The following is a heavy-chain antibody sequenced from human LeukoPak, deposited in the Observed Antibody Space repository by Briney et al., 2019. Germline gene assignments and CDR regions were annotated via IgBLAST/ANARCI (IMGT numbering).Heavy chain of an antibody. V-gene: IGHV3-21*01. CDR1: GFTFSSFS. J-gene: IGHJ3*02. CDR2: ISSSSSYI. Sequence: GGSLRLSCAASGFTFSSFSMNWVRQAPGKGLEWVSSISSSSSYIYYADSVKGRFTISRDNAKNSLYLQMSSLRAEDTAVYYCASVVLLWFGELLGPDAFDIWGQGTMVTVSS. CDR3: ASVVLLWFGELLGPDAFDI. D-gene: IGHD3-10*01.